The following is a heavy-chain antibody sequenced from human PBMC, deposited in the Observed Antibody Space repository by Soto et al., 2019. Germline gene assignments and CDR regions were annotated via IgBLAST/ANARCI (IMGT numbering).Heavy chain of an antibody. CDR3: ARYGSGTYSPTTFDC. Sequence: QVQLQESGPGLVKPSQTLSLTCTVSGGSISSADYYWSWIRQHPGKGLEWIGYIYYSGSTYYNPSLKSRVTISVDTSKNQFSLKLSSVTAADTAVYYCARYGSGTYSPTTFDCWGQGTLVTVSS. J-gene: IGHJ4*02. V-gene: IGHV4-31*03. CDR1: GGSISSADYY. CDR2: IYYSGST. D-gene: IGHD3-10*01.